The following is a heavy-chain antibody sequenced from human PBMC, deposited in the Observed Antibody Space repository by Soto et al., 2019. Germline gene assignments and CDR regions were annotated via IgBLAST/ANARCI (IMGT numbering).Heavy chain of an antibody. CDR3: ARSVFP. CDR2: IYYIGST. J-gene: IGHJ5*02. V-gene: IGHV4-31*03. Sequence: QVQLQESGPGLVKPSQTLSLTCTDSGGSISSGGYYWNWIRQHPGKGLEWIGYIYYIGSTYYNPSLKSRVTISLHMSKIQFSLKQSSVTAADTAVYYCARSVFPWGQGTLVTVSS. CDR1: GGSISSGGYY.